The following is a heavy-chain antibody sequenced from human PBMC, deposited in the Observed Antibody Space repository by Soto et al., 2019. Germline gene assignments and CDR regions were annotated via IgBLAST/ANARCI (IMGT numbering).Heavy chain of an antibody. CDR3: ARSAGNVSY. D-gene: IGHD6-13*01. Sequence: QVQLVESGGGVVQPGRSLRLSCAASGFTFSSYGMHWVRQAPGKGLEWVAVISYDGSNKYYADSVKGRFTISRDNSKNTLYLQMNSLRAEDTAVYYCARSAGNVSYWGQGTLVTVSS. V-gene: IGHV3-30*03. CDR2: ISYDGSNK. J-gene: IGHJ4*02. CDR1: GFTFSSYG.